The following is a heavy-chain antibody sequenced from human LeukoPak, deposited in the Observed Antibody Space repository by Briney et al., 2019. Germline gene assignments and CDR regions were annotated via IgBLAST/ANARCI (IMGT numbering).Heavy chain of an antibody. V-gene: IGHV3-33*01. CDR3: ARSYSSSWYRSDAFDI. J-gene: IGHJ3*02. D-gene: IGHD6-13*01. Sequence: PGRSLRLSCAASGFTFSGYGMHWVRQAPGKGLEWVAVIWYDGSNKYYADSVKGRFTISRDNSKNTLYLQMNSLRAEDTAVYYCARSYSSSWYRSDAFDIWGQGTMVTVSS. CDR1: GFTFSGYG. CDR2: IWYDGSNK.